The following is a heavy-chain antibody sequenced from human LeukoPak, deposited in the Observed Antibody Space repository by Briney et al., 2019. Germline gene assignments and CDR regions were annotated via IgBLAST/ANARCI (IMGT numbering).Heavy chain of an antibody. CDR3: TREARVGNWFDP. CDR1: GYTFTGYY. V-gene: IGHV1-2*02. J-gene: IGHJ5*02. D-gene: IGHD2-2*01. CDR2: INPDNGGT. Sequence: ASVKVSCKASGYTFTGYYMHWVRQAPGQGLEWMGWINPDNGGTNYQGRVTMTRDTSIRTVYMDLSRLRSDDTAVFYCTREARVGNWFDPWGQGTQVTVSS.